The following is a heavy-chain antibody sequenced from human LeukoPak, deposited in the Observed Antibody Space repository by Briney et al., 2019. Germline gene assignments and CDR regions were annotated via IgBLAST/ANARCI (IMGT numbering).Heavy chain of an antibody. V-gene: IGHV4-31*03. CDR2: IYYSGST. CDR1: GGSISSGGYY. CDR3: ARLVVPAAAPRYYFDY. J-gene: IGHJ4*02. Sequence: SETLSLTCTVSGGSISSGGYYWSWIRQRPGQGLEWIGYIYYSGSTYYNPSLKSRVTISVDTSKNQFSLKLSSVTAADTAVYYCARLVVPAAAPRYYFDYWGQGTLVTVSS. D-gene: IGHD2-2*01.